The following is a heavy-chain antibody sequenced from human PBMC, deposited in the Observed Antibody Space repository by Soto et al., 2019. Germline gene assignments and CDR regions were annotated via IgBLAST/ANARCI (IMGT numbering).Heavy chain of an antibody. Sequence: ASVKVSCKASGYTFTSYAMHWVRQAPGQRLEWMGWINAGNGNTKYSQKFQGRVTITRDTSASTAYMELSSLRSEDTAVYYCASSLTGDPPGGPGGQGTLVTVSS. V-gene: IGHV1-3*01. J-gene: IGHJ5*02. CDR1: GYTFTSYA. CDR3: ASSLTGDPPGGP. D-gene: IGHD7-27*01. CDR2: INAGNGNT.